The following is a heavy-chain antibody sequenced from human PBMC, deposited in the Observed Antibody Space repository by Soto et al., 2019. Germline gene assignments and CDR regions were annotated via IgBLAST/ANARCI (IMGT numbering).Heavy chain of an antibody. CDR2: INPSGGST. D-gene: IGHD6-13*01. CDR3: ARDGAYSSSWKTYYYHGMDV. CDR1: GYTFTSYY. V-gene: IGHV1-46*01. Sequence: ASVKVSCKASGYTFTSYYMHWVRQAPGQGLEWMGIINPSGGSTSYAQKFQGRVTMTRDTSTSTVYMELSSLRSEDTAVYYCARDGAYSSSWKTYYYHGMDVWGQGTTVTVSS. J-gene: IGHJ6*02.